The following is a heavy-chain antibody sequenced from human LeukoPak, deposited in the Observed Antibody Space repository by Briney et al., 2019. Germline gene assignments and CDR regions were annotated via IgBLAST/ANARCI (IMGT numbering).Heavy chain of an antibody. CDR3: ARLKFYDSTGYSPGYYMDV. CDR1: GDSISSYY. CDR2: IYGSGIT. V-gene: IGHV4-4*07. J-gene: IGHJ6*03. Sequence: SETLSLTCTVSGDSISSYYWSWIRQPAGTGLEWIGRIYGSGITDYNPSLKSRVTMSLDTSRKQFSLRLTSVTAADTAVYYCARLKFYDSTGYSPGYYMDVWGKGTTVSVFS. D-gene: IGHD3-22*01.